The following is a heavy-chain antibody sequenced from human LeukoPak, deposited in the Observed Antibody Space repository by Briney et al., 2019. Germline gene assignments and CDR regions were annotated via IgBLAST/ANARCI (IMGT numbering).Heavy chain of an antibody. J-gene: IGHJ6*03. CDR3: ARGDIVVVPAAKYYYYYMDV. CDR2: INHSGST. V-gene: IGHV4-34*01. CDR1: GGSFSGYY. Sequence: SETLSLTCAVYGGSFSGYYWGWIRQPPGKGLEWIGEINHSGSTNYNPSLWSRVIISVDTSKNQFSLKLSSVTAADTAVYYCARGDIVVVPAAKYYYYYMDVWGKGTTVTVSS. D-gene: IGHD2-2*01.